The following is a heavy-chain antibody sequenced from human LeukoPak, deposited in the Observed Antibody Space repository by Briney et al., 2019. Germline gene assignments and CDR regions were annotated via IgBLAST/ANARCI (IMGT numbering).Heavy chain of an antibody. V-gene: IGHV3-23*01. D-gene: IGHD3-22*01. J-gene: IGHJ4*02. CDR2: ISGSGGST. CDR3: AKDQSAYYYDSSEV. CDR1: GFTFSSYA. Sequence: PGGSLRLSCAASGFTFSSYAMSWVRQAPGKGLEWVLAISGSGGSTYYADSVKGRFTTSRDNSKNTLYLQMNSLRAEDTAVYYCAKDQSAYYYDSSEVWGQGTLVTVSS.